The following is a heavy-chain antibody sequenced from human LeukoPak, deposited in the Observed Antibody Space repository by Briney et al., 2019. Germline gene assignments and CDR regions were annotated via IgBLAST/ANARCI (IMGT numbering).Heavy chain of an antibody. CDR3: ARTTTVTTLFDY. D-gene: IGHD4-17*01. Sequence: PSQTLSLTCTVSDGSISSGDYYWSWIRQPPGKGLEWIGYIYYSGSTYYNPSLKSRVTISVDTSKNQFSLKLSSVTAADTAVYYCARTTTVTTLFDYWGQGTLVTVSS. CDR1: DGSISSGDYY. V-gene: IGHV4-30-4*01. CDR2: IYYSGST. J-gene: IGHJ4*02.